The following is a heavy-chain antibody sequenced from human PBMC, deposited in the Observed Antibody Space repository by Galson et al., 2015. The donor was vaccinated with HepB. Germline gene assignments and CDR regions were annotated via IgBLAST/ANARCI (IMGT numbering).Heavy chain of an antibody. J-gene: IGHJ1*01. CDR3: ARGITIFGVVIAPFQH. Sequence: SVKVSCKASGYTFTSYYMHWVRQAPGQGLEWMGIINPSGGSTSYAQKFQGRVTRTRDTSTSTVYMELSSLRSEDTAVYYCARGITIFGVVIAPFQHWGQGTLVTVSS. V-gene: IGHV1-46*03. CDR1: GYTFTSYY. D-gene: IGHD3-3*01. CDR2: INPSGGST.